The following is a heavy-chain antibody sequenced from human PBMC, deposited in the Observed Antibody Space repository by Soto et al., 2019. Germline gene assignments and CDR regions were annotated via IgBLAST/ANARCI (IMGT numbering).Heavy chain of an antibody. J-gene: IGHJ6*02. CDR3: ARHNFEYSSSGNYYYYYGMDV. CDR1: GYSFTSYW. V-gene: IGHV5-10-1*01. CDR2: IDPSDSYT. D-gene: IGHD6-6*01. Sequence: GESLKISCKGSGYSFTSYWISWVRQMPGKGLEWMGRIDPSDSYTNYSPSFQGHVTISADKSISTAYLQWSSLKASDTAMYYCARHNFEYSSSGNYYYYYGMDVWGQGTTVTVSS.